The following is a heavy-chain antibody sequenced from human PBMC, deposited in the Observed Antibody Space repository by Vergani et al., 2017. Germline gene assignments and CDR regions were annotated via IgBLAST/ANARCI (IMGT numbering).Heavy chain of an antibody. Sequence: QVQLHESGPGLVKPSQTLSLTCTVSCGSISSGGYYWSWIRQHPGKGLEWIGYIYYSGSTYYNPSLKSRVTISVDTSKNQFSLKLSSVTAADTAVYYCARESPHIAAAGTGNYYYGMDVWGQGTTVTVSS. CDR3: ARESPHIAAAGTGNYYYGMDV. D-gene: IGHD6-13*01. CDR2: IYYSGST. CDR1: CGSISSGGYY. V-gene: IGHV4-31*03. J-gene: IGHJ6*02.